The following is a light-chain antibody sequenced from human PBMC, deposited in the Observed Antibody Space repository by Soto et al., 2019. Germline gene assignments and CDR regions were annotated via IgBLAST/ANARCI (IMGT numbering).Light chain of an antibody. CDR1: QSVSSSY. Sequence: EIVLTQSPGTLSLSPGERATLSCRASQSVSSSYLAWYQQKPGQAPRLLIYGASSRATGIPDRFSGSGSGTDFTLTISRLDPEDFAVYYCQQGSTFGQGTKLEIK. CDR3: QQGST. V-gene: IGKV3-20*01. CDR2: GAS. J-gene: IGKJ2*01.